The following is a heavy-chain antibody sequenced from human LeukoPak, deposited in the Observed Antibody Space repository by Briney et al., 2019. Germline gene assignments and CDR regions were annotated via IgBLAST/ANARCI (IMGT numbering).Heavy chain of an antibody. CDR3: AKDPPITGPGFDY. J-gene: IGHJ4*02. CDR2: IRYDGSNK. CDR1: GFSFSTYG. V-gene: IGHV3-30*02. D-gene: IGHD1-1*01. Sequence: GGSLRLSCAASGFSFSTYGMHWVRHVPGKELEWVAFIRYDGSNKFYADSVKGRFTISRDTSNNTLYLQMNRLAAEDTAVYYCAKDPPITGPGFDYWGRGTLVTVSS.